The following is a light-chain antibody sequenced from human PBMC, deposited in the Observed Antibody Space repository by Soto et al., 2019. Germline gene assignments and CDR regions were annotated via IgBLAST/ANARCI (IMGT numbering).Light chain of an antibody. Sequence: IVLTQSPGTLSLSPGERATLSCRASQSVSSSYLAWYQQKPGQAPRLLIYGAFKRATGIPGRFSGSGSGTDFTLTISSLEPEDFAVYYCQQRSNWPITFGQGTRLEIK. V-gene: IGKV3D-20*02. CDR1: QSVSSSY. CDR3: QQRSNWPIT. CDR2: GAF. J-gene: IGKJ5*01.